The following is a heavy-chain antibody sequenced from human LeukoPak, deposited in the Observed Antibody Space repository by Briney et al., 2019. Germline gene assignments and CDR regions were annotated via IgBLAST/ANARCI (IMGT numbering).Heavy chain of an antibody. J-gene: IGHJ4*02. CDR1: GGSIINNY. Sequence: SETLSLTCTVSGGSIINNYWSWIRQPAGKGLEWIGRIYSTGSTNYNPSLKSRVTMSVDTSKNQFSLRLRSVTAADTAVYYCARQIASAGTAGFDFWGQGALVTVSS. CDR3: ARQIASAGTAGFDF. CDR2: IYSTGST. V-gene: IGHV4-4*07. D-gene: IGHD6-13*01.